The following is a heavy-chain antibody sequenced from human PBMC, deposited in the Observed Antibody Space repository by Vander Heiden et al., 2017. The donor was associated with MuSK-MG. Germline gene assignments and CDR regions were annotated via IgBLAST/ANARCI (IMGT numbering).Heavy chain of an antibody. CDR2: ISSSSSYI. Sequence: EVQLVESGGGLVKPGGSLRLSCAASGFPFRSYSMNWVRQAPGKGLEWVSSISSSSSYIYYADSVKGRFTISRDNAKNSLYLQMNSLRAEDTAVYYCARARDYKHYYYGMDVWGQGTTVTVSS. CDR3: ARARDYKHYYYGMDV. J-gene: IGHJ6*02. V-gene: IGHV3-21*01. CDR1: GFPFRSYS. D-gene: IGHD3-16*01.